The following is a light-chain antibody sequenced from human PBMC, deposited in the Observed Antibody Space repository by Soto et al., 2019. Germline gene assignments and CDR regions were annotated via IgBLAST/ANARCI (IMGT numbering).Light chain of an antibody. Sequence: EIVMTQSPASLSVSPGERATLSCRASQSVNRNLAWYQQKPGQAPRLLIYAASTRATGIPARFSGSGSGTDFTLTISKLEPGDFAVYYCQHYVSPPITFGQGTRLEI. CDR3: QHYVSPPIT. V-gene: IGKV3-15*01. CDR1: QSVNRN. J-gene: IGKJ5*01. CDR2: AAS.